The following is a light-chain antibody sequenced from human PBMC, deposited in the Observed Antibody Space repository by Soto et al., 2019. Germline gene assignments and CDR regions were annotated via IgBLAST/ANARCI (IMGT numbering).Light chain of an antibody. Sequence: DGVMTQSHNSLAVSLGERATINCKSSQSVLYSSNNKNYLAWYQQKPGQPPKLLIYWASTRESGVPDRFSGSGSGTDFTLTISSLQAEDVAVYYCQQYYGTPPTFGQGSKV. CDR1: QSVLYSSNNKNY. V-gene: IGKV4-1*01. CDR2: WAS. CDR3: QQYYGTPPT. J-gene: IGKJ1*01.